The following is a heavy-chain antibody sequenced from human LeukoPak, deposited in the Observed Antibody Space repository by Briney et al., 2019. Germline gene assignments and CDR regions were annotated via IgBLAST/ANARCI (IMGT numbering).Heavy chain of an antibody. V-gene: IGHV4-4*07. CDR2: IYTSGST. D-gene: IGHD3-9*01. J-gene: IGHJ5*02. CDR3: AGGRADYDILTGFYYNCFDP. Sequence: SETLSLTCTVSGGSISGYYWSWIRQPAGKGLEWIRRIYTSGSTNYNPSLKSRVTMSVDTSKNQFSLKLSSVTAADTAVYYCAGGRADYDILTGFYYNCFDPWGQGTLVTVSS. CDR1: GGSISGYY.